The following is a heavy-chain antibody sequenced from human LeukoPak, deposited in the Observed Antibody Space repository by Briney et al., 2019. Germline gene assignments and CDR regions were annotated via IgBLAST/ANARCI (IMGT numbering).Heavy chain of an antibody. CDR2: ISAYNGNT. CDR3: ARDVSYCSSTSCRPPPYNWFDP. D-gene: IGHD2-2*01. Sequence: ASVKVSCKASGYTFTSYGISWVRQAPGQGLEWMGWISAYNGNTNYAQKLQGRVTMTTDTSTSTAYMELRSLRSDDTAVYYCARDVSYCSSTSCRPPPYNWFDPWGQGTLVTVSS. V-gene: IGHV1-18*01. CDR1: GYTFTSYG. J-gene: IGHJ5*02.